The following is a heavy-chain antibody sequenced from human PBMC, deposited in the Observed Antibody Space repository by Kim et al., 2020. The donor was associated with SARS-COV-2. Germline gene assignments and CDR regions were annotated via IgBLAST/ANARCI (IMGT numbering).Heavy chain of an antibody. CDR2: IYPGDSDT. D-gene: IGHD6-13*01. Sequence: GESLKISCKGSGYSFTSYWIGWVRQMPGKGLEWMGIIYPGDSDTRYSPSFQGQVTISADKSISTAYLQWSSLKASDTARYYCARGRAADVYYFDYWGQGTLVTLSS. CDR3: ARGRAADVYYFDY. J-gene: IGHJ4*02. V-gene: IGHV5-51*01. CDR1: GYSFTSYW.